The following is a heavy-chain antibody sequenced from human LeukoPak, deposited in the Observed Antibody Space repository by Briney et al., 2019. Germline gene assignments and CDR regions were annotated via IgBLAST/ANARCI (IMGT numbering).Heavy chain of an antibody. D-gene: IGHD3-16*01. CDR2: IYPSGST. Sequence: SETLSLTCAVSGASVSSRHWWSWVRQSPGKGLEWIGEIYPSGSTTYNPSLKSRVSISVDKSKNQFSLKLTSVTAADTAVYYCARLPRGGYYNYYHMDVWGKGTTVTVSS. J-gene: IGHJ6*03. V-gene: IGHV4-4*02. CDR3: ARLPRGGYYNYYHMDV. CDR1: GASVSSRHW.